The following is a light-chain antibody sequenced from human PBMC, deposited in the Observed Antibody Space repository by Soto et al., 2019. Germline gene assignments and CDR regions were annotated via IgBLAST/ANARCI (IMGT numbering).Light chain of an antibody. CDR3: AAWDDSLNGVV. V-gene: IGLV1-44*01. J-gene: IGLJ2*01. CDR1: SSNIGSNT. Sequence: QSVLTQPPSASGTPGQRVTISCSGSSSNIGSNTVNWYQQLPGTAPKLLIYSNNQRHSGVPDRFSGSKSGTSASLAISGLQSEEEADYYCAAWDDSLNGVVFGGGTKVTVL. CDR2: SNN.